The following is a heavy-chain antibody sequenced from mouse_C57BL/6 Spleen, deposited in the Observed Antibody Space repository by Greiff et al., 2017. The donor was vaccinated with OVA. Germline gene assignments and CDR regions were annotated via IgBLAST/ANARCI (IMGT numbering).Heavy chain of an antibody. CDR3: ARSLYYDYAYYFDY. CDR2: INPSTGGT. CDR1: GYSFTGYY. V-gene: IGHV1-43*01. D-gene: IGHD2-4*01. J-gene: IGHJ2*01. Sequence: VQLQQSGPELVKPGASVKISCKASGYSFTGYYMHWVKQSSEKSLEWIGEINPSTGGTSYNQKFKGKATLTVDKSSSTAYMQLKSLTSEDSAVYYCARSLYYDYAYYFDYWGQGTTLTVSS.